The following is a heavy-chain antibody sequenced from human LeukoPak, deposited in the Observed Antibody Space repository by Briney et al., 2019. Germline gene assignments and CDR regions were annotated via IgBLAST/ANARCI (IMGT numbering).Heavy chain of an antibody. Sequence: ASVKVSCKASGYTFTSYGISWVRQAPGQGLEWMGWISAYNVNTNYAQKLQGRVTMTTDTSTSTAYMELRSLRSDDTAVYYCARLGYCSSTSCYDWYFDLWGRGTLVTVSS. V-gene: IGHV1-18*01. J-gene: IGHJ2*01. CDR1: GYTFTSYG. D-gene: IGHD2-2*01. CDR3: ARLGYCSSTSCYDWYFDL. CDR2: ISAYNVNT.